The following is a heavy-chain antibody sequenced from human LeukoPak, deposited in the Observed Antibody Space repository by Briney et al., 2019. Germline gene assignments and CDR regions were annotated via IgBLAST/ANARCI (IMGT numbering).Heavy chain of an antibody. CDR1: GFTFSTYS. CDR3: ARFVLANGLSFYGMDV. V-gene: IGHV3-21*01. D-gene: IGHD2-8*01. J-gene: IGHJ6*02. CDR2: ISSGSRYI. Sequence: GGSLRLSCAASGFTFSTYSMNWVRQAPGKGLEWVSSISSGSRYIYYADSVKGRFTTSRDNAKNSLYLQMNSLRAEDTAVYYCARFVLANGLSFYGMDVWGQGTTVTVSS.